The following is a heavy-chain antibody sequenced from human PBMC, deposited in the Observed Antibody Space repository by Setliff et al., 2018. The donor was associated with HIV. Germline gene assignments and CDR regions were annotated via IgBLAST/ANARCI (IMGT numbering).Heavy chain of an antibody. Sequence: PSETLSLTCTVSGGSISSDGYYWSWIRQHQGKGLEWIGYIYHRGSAYYHPSLKSRVTISVDTSKHQFSLKLSSVTAADTAVYYCARVQMAYAAFDVWGQGTMVTVSS. V-gene: IGHV4-30-4*02. CDR2: IYHRGSA. CDR1: GGSISSDGYY. J-gene: IGHJ3*01. D-gene: IGHD4-17*01. CDR3: ARVQMAYAAFDV.